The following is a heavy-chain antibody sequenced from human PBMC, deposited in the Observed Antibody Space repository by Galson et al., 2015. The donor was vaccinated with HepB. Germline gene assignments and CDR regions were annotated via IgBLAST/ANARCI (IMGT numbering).Heavy chain of an antibody. CDR2: INTNTGNP. CDR1: GYSFTSHA. CDR3: ARVGPHHDILTGYYINPFDI. J-gene: IGHJ3*02. V-gene: IGHV7-4-1*02. Sequence: SVKVSCKASGYSFTSHAMNWVRQAPGQGPEWMGWINTNTGNPTYAQGFTGRFVFSLDTSVSTAYLQISSLKAEDTAVYYCARVGPHHDILTGYYINPFDIWGQGTMVTVSS. D-gene: IGHD3-9*01.